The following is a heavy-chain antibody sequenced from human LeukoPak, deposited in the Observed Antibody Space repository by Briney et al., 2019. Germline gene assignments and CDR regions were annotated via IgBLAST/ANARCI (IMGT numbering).Heavy chain of an antibody. D-gene: IGHD5-18*01. V-gene: IGHV3-74*01. CDR2: IKTDGSIT. J-gene: IGHJ4*02. CDR3: VRDFMYNTARTGC. CDR1: GFSSSVYW. Sequence: GGSLRLSCAASGFSSSVYWMHWVRQAPGKGPVWVSRIKTDGSITDYADFVKGRFTISRDNAKNTLYLQMNSLRAEDTAVYYCVRDFMYNTARTGCWGQGTLVTVSS.